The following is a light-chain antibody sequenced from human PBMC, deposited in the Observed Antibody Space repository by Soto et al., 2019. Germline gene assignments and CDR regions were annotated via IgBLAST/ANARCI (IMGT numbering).Light chain of an antibody. Sequence: EMVMTQSPATLSVSPGERATLSCRASQSVSSNLAWYQQKPGQAPRLLIYGASSRATGIPDRFSGSGSGTVLTLTINILEPDDFAVYYCHQYGNSPQKFGKGTQVDI. CDR3: HQYGNSPQK. CDR1: QSVSSN. CDR2: GAS. V-gene: IGKV3-20*01. J-gene: IGKJ1*01.